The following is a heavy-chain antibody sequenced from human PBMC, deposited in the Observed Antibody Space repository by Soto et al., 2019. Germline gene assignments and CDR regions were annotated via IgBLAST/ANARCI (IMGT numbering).Heavy chain of an antibody. CDR3: ARDRRYSGYDRIDAFDI. CDR2: IKQDGSEK. D-gene: IGHD5-12*01. J-gene: IGHJ3*02. V-gene: IGHV3-7*01. Sequence: GESLKISCAASGFTFSSYWMSWVRQAPGKGLEWVANIKQDGSEKYYVDSVKGRFTISRDNAKNSLYLQMNSLRAEDTAVYYCARDRRYSGYDRIDAFDIWGQGTMVTVSS. CDR1: GFTFSSYW.